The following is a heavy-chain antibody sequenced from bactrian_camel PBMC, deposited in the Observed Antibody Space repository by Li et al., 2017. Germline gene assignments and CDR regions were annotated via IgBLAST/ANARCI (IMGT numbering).Heavy chain of an antibody. CDR1: RDLFTQCG. Sequence: VQLVESGGGSVEAGGSLKLSCAASRDLFTQCGLGWYRQAPGKERELVSTLSVDGTTTYADSVTGRFTIPRDNAENTLYLMMNSLKPDDTAMYYCAADALALHPWPLTPAKYHFWGQGTQVTVS. CDR2: LSVDGTT. V-gene: IGHV3S53*01. D-gene: IGHD2*01. J-gene: IGHJ4*01. CDR3: AADALALHPWPLTPAKYHF.